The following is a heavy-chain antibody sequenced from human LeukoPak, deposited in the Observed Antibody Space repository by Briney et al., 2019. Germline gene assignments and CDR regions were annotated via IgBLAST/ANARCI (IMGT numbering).Heavy chain of an antibody. Sequence: ASVKVSCKASGYTFTSYYMHWVRQAPGQGLEWMGWINPNSGGTNYAQKFQGRVTMTRDTSISTAYMELSRLRSDDTAVYYCAREVSGSGVVVVAATDNWFDPWGQGTLVTVSS. D-gene: IGHD2-15*01. J-gene: IGHJ5*02. CDR2: INPNSGGT. V-gene: IGHV1-2*02. CDR3: AREVSGSGVVVVAATDNWFDP. CDR1: GYTFTSYY.